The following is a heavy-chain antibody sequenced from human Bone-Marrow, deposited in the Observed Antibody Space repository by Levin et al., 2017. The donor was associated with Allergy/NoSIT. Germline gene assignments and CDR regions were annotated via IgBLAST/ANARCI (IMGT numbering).Heavy chain of an antibody. D-gene: IGHD2-2*01. CDR3: ARQNCSSTTCYDDVWFDP. Sequence: SVKVSCKASGGTFSSHGFNWVRQAPGQGLEWMGGIIPRFGIGNYAQKFQGRVTITADESTSTAYMELSSLRSEDTAVYYCARQNCSSTTCYDDVWFDPWGQGTLVTVSS. V-gene: IGHV1-69*13. CDR2: IIPRFGIG. J-gene: IGHJ5*02. CDR1: GGTFSSHG.